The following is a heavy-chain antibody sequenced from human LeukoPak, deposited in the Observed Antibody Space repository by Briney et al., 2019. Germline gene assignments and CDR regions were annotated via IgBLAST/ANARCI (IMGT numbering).Heavy chain of an antibody. CDR1: GYTFTSYG. CDR3: ARGAGYDSSGLLDY. J-gene: IGHJ4*02. CDR2: ISAYNGNT. V-gene: IGHV1-18*01. Sequence: ASVKVSCKASGYTFTSYGISWVRQAPGQGLEWMGWISAYNGNTNYAQRLQGRVTMTTDTSTSTAYMELRSLRSDDTAVYYCARGAGYDSSGLLDYWGQGTLVTVSS. D-gene: IGHD3-22*01.